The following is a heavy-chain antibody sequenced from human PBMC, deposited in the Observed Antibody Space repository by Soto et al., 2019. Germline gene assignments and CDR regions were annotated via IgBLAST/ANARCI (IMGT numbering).Heavy chain of an antibody. CDR1: GGSFSGYY. Sequence: SETLSLTCAVYGGSFSGYYWSWIRQPPGKGLEWIGEINHSGSTNYNPPLKSRVTISVDTSKNQFSLKLSSVTAADTAVYYCARGSLRFLNVWGQGTTVTVSS. CDR2: INHSGST. J-gene: IGHJ6*02. D-gene: IGHD3-3*01. V-gene: IGHV4-34*01. CDR3: ARGSLRFLNV.